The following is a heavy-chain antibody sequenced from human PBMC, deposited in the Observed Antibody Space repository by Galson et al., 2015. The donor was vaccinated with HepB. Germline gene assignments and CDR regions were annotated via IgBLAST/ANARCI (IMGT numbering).Heavy chain of an antibody. CDR1: GYTFTSYA. J-gene: IGHJ3*02. CDR3: AREAYPLLYRTPPGFDAFDI. Sequence: SVKVSCKASGYTFTSYAMRWVRQAPGQRLEWMGWINAGNGNTKYSQKFQGRVTITRDTSASTAYMELSSLRSEDTAVYYCAREAYPLLYRTPPGFDAFDIWGQGTMVTVSS. D-gene: IGHD2-2*02. CDR2: INAGNGNT. V-gene: IGHV1-3*01.